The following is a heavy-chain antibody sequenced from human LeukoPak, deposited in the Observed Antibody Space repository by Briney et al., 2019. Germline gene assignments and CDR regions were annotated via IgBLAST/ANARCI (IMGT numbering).Heavy chain of an antibody. D-gene: IGHD5-24*01. V-gene: IGHV1-2*02. CDR1: GYTFTGYY. CDR2: LNPNSGGA. CDR3: ARDLGGYNTGPGY. Sequence: ASVKVSCKASGYTFTGYYIHWVRQAPGQGLEWMGWLNPNSGGATYAQQFQGRVTMARDTSISTAYMELSRLRSDDTALYYCARDLGGYNTGPGYWGQGTLVTVSS. J-gene: IGHJ4*02.